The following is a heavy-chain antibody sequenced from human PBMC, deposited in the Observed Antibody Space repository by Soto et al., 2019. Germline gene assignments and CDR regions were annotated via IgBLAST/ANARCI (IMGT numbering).Heavy chain of an antibody. V-gene: IGHV4-38-2*02. CDR2: IYHGGTT. J-gene: IGHJ5*02. CDR3: ARYYYDSSGYYFNLFDP. D-gene: IGHD3-22*01. CDR1: GYSISSGSY. Sequence: SETLSLTCTVSGYSISSGSYWAWIRQPPGKGPEWIASIYHGGTTFYNPSLKSRITISVDTSNNQFSLKLSSVTAADTAVYYCARYYYDSSGYYFNLFDPWGQGTLVTVSS.